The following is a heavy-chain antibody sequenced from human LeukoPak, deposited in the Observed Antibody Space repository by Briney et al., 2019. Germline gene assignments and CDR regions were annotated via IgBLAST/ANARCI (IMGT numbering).Heavy chain of an antibody. D-gene: IGHD3-9*01. CDR2: INTDGSIT. V-gene: IGHV3-74*03. J-gene: IGHJ5*02. Sequence: GSLRLSCAASGFTFSTYLMHWVCQAPGKGLVWVSRINTDGSITTYADSVKGRFTISRDNAKNTLYLQMNSLRDEDTAVYYCASLGTLVPWGQGTLVTVSS. CDR1: GFTFSTYL. CDR3: ASLGTLVP.